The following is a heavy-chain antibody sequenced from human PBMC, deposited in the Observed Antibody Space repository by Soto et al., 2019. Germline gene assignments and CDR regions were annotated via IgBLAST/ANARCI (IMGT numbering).Heavy chain of an antibody. CDR3: ARDERPPTGYDYGDYGVQH. V-gene: IGHV1-18*01. CDR1: GYTFTSYG. J-gene: IGHJ1*01. CDR2: ISAYNGNT. D-gene: IGHD4-17*01. Sequence: ASVKVSCKASGYTFTSYGISWVRQAPGQGLEWMGWISAYNGNTNYAQKLQGRVTMTTDTSTSTAYMELRSLRSDDTAVYYCARDERPPTGYDYGDYGVQHWGQGTLVTVSS.